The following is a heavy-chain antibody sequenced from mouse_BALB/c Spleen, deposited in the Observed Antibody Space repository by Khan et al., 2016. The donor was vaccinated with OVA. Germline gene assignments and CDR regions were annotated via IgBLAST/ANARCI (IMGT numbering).Heavy chain of an antibody. D-gene: IGHD2-14*01. CDR2: IWGGGGT. CDR1: GFSLSRYN. V-gene: IGHV2-6-4*01. J-gene: IGHJ4*01. Sequence: VKLQESGPGLVAPSQSLSITCTVSGFSLSRYNIHWVRQPPGKGLEWLGMIWGGGGTDYNSTLKIRLSISKDNSKSQVFLKMNSLQTDDTAIYFCARDYYRYDGYYAMDYWGQGTSVTVSS. CDR3: ARDYYRYDGYYAMDY.